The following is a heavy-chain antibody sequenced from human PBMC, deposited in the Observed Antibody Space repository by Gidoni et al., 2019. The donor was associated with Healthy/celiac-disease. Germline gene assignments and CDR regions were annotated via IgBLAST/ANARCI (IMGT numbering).Heavy chain of an antibody. CDR1: GFPFSSYG. CDR3: AKDRGDWGFQAFDI. CDR2: ISYDGSNK. Sequence: QVQLVESGGGVVQPGRSLRPSCAASGFPFSSYGMHWVRQAPGKGLEWVAVISYDGSNKYYADSVKGRFTISRDNSKNTLYLQMNSLRAEDTAVYYCAKDRGDWGFQAFDIWGQGTMVTVSS. J-gene: IGHJ3*02. V-gene: IGHV3-30*18. D-gene: IGHD2-21*02.